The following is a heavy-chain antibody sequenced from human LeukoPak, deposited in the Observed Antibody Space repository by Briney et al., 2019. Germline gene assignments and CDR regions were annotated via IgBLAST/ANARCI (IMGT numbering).Heavy chain of an antibody. CDR2: ISSSSSTM. CDR3: ARNLGGSVNLLFDY. Sequence: GGSLRLSCAASGFSLSYYSMNWVRQAPGKGLEWVSYISSSSSTMYYADSVKGRFTISRDNAKNSMYLQMNSLRVEDTAVYYCARNLGGSVNLLFDYWGQGTLVTVSS. CDR1: GFSLSYYS. D-gene: IGHD1-26*01. V-gene: IGHV3-48*04. J-gene: IGHJ4*02.